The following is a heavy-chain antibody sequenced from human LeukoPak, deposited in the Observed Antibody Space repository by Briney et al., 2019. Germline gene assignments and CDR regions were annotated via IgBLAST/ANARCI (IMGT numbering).Heavy chain of an antibody. Sequence: GGSLRLSCAASGFTFNSYGMHWVRQAPGKGLEWVAFIRHDGSNKYYADSVKGRFTISRDNSKNTLYLQMNSLRAEDTAVYYCAKDFLYYDILTGYRDSDAFDIWGQGTMVTVSS. CDR2: IRHDGSNK. CDR1: GFTFNSYG. CDR3: AKDFLYYDILTGYRDSDAFDI. J-gene: IGHJ3*02. D-gene: IGHD3-9*01. V-gene: IGHV3-30*02.